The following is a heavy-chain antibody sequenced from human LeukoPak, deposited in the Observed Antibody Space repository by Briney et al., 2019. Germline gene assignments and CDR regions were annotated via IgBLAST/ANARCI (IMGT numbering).Heavy chain of an antibody. CDR1: GYTFTSYG. D-gene: IGHD3-3*01. Sequence: ASVKVSCKASGYTFTSYGISWVRQAPGQGLEWMGWISAYNGNTNYAQKLQGRVTMTTDTSTSTAYMELRSLRSDDTAVYYCARDPTNYDFDYYYGMDVWGQGTTVTVSS. V-gene: IGHV1-18*01. J-gene: IGHJ6*02. CDR3: ARDPTNYDFDYYYGMDV. CDR2: ISAYNGNT.